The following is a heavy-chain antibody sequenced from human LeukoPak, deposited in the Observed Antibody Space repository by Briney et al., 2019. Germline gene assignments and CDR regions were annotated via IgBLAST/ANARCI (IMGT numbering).Heavy chain of an antibody. CDR1: GGTFSSYA. J-gene: IGHJ3*02. D-gene: IGHD1-26*01. CDR3: ARDELTGPGAFDI. CDR2: IIPIFGTA. V-gene: IGHV1-69*05. Sequence: SVKVSCKASGGTFSSYAISWVRQAPGQGLEWMGRIIPIFGTANYAQKFQGRVTITTDESTSTAYMELSSLRSEDTAVYYCARDELTGPGAFDIWGQGTMVTVSS.